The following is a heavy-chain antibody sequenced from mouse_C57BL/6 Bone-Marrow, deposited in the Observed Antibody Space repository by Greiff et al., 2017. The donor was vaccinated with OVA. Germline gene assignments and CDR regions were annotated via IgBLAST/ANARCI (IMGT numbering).Heavy chain of an antibody. Sequence: VKLQESGPGLVAPSQSLSITCTVSGFSLTSYGVDWVRQSPGKGLEWLGVIWGVGSTNYNSALKSRLSISKDNSKSQVFLKMNSLQTDDTAMYYCASYDGASFAYWGQGTLVTVSA. CDR1: GFSLTSYG. CDR3: ASYDGASFAY. D-gene: IGHD2-3*01. J-gene: IGHJ3*01. CDR2: IWGVGST. V-gene: IGHV2-6*01.